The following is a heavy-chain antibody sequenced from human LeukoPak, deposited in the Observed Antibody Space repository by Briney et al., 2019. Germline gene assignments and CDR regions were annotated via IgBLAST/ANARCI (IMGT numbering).Heavy chain of an antibody. V-gene: IGHV3-33*01. CDR2: IWYDGSNK. Sequence: GRSLRLSCAASGFTFSTYGMHWVRQAPGKGPEWLTDIWYDGSNKYYTDSVKGRFTISRDNSKNTLYLQMSSLRAEDTAVYYCARDSNSYGSGATIDYWGQGTLVTVSS. CDR1: GFTFSTYG. D-gene: IGHD3-10*01. J-gene: IGHJ4*02. CDR3: ARDSNSYGSGATIDY.